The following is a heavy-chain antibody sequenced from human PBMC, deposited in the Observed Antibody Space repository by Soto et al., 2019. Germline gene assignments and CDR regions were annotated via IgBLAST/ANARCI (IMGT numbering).Heavy chain of an antibody. CDR3: TSLYYGH. CDR2: IKSKTAGGTT. CDR1: EFTFTNAW. Sequence: GGSLRLSCAASEFTFTNAWMSWVRQAPGKGLEWVGRIKSKTAGGTTDYAAPVQGRFTISRDESRNTLYLQMNSLKTEDTAVYYCTSLYYGHWGQGTLVTVSS. J-gene: IGHJ4*02. V-gene: IGHV3-15*01. D-gene: IGHD4-17*01.